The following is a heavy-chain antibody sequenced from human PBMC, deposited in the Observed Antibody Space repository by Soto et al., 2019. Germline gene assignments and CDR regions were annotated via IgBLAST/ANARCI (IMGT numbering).Heavy chain of an antibody. Sequence: SQTLSLTCAISGDSVSSNGAAWNWIRQSPSRGLEWLGRTYYRSKWYNDYAVSVKSRITINPDTSKNQFSLQLNSVTPEDTAVYYCARDTQWLVLGPSGVSLYYFDYWGQGTLVTVSS. CDR1: GDSVSSNGAA. J-gene: IGHJ4*02. CDR2: TYYRSKWYN. V-gene: IGHV6-1*01. CDR3: ARDTQWLVLGPSGVSLYYFDY. D-gene: IGHD6-19*01.